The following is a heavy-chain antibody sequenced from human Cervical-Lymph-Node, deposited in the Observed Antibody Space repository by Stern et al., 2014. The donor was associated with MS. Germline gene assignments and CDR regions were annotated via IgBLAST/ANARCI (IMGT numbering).Heavy chain of an antibody. J-gene: IGHJ4*02. V-gene: IGHV1-3*04. Sequence: QVQLQQSGAEVKKPGASVKVSCKTSGYIFTHYPMHWVRQAPGQGLEWVGWINTGNGTTRYSPKLQGSITITRDTSASTGYMQLRGLRSEDTAVYYCATTAFDYWGQGTLVAVSS. CDR2: INTGNGTT. CDR1: GYIFTHYP. D-gene: IGHD1-1*01. CDR3: ATTAFDY.